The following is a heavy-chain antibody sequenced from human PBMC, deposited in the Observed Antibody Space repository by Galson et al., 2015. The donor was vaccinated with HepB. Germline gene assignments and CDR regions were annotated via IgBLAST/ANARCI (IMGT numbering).Heavy chain of an antibody. J-gene: IGHJ4*02. CDR1: GYTFTDYY. Sequence: SVKVSCKASGYTFTDYYMHWVRQATGQGLEWMGWINPNNGGTNYAQKFQGRVTLTRDTSINTAYMELSRLTSDDTAVYYCARGLGYCSGSSCYTIDSWGRGTLVTVSS. D-gene: IGHD2-15*01. CDR2: INPNNGGT. CDR3: ARGLGYCSGSSCYTIDS. V-gene: IGHV1-2*02.